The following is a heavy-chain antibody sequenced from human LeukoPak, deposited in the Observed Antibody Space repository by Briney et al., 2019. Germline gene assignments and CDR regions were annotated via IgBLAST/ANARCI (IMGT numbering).Heavy chain of an antibody. CDR2: INAGNGNT. CDR3: ARSRYCSGGSCYSLGDY. V-gene: IGHV1-3*01. CDR1: GGTFSSYA. J-gene: IGHJ4*02. Sequence: ASVKVSCKASGGTFSSYAMHWVRQAPGQRLEWMGWINAGNGNTKYSQKFQGRVTITRDTSASTAYMELSSLRSEDTAVYYCARSRYCSGGSCYSLGDYWGQGTLVTVSS. D-gene: IGHD2-15*01.